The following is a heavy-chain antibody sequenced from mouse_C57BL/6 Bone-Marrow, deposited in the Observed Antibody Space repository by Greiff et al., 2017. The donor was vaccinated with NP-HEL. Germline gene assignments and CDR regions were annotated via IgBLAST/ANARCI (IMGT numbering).Heavy chain of an antibody. CDR1: GYTFTSYW. CDR3: AIPLDWYFDV. CDR2: IYPGSGST. Sequence: QVQLQHPGAELVKPGASVKMSCKASGYTFTSYWITWVKQRPGQGLEWIGDIYPGSGSTNYNEKFKSKATLTVDTSSSTAYMQLSSLTSEDSAVYYCAIPLDWYFDVWGTGTTVTVSS. V-gene: IGHV1-55*01. J-gene: IGHJ1*03.